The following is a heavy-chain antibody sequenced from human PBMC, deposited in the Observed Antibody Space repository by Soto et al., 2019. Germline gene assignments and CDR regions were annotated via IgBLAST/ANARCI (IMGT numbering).Heavy chain of an antibody. V-gene: IGHV1-18*01. D-gene: IGHD6-13*01. Sequence: SVKVSCKASCYTFTSYGISWVRQAPGQGLEWMGWISAYNGNTNYAQKLQGRVTMTTDTSTSTAYMELRSLRSDDTAVYYCARELGQQLVGWFDPWGQGTPVTVSS. CDR2: ISAYNGNT. J-gene: IGHJ5*02. CDR3: ARELGQQLVGWFDP. CDR1: CYTFTSYG.